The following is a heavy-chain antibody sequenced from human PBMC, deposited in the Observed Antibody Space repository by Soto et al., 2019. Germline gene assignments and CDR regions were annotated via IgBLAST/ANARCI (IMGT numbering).Heavy chain of an antibody. J-gene: IGHJ4*02. CDR2: IIPFFGSA. V-gene: IGHV1-69*08. Sequence: QVQLVQSEAEVKKPGSSVKVSCKASGGTFSTLTINWVRQAPGQGLEWMGRIIPFFGSAVYAQTFQGRVILSADRSSKPGYRELSSLTSGDTVVYDCPGRPDTGLVTETRGQRTLVIVSS. D-gene: IGHD5-18*01. CDR3: PGRPDTGLVTET. CDR1: GGTFSTLT.